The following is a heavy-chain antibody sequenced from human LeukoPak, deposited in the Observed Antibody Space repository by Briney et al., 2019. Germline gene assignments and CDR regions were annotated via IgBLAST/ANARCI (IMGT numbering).Heavy chain of an antibody. D-gene: IGHD6-19*01. Sequence: GGSLRLSCAASGFTFSSYDMHWVRQATGKGLEWVSAIGTAGDTYYPGSVKDRFTISRENAKNSLYLQMNSLRAGDTAVYYCARVRADGSGWYYFDYWGQGTLVTVSS. CDR3: ARVRADGSGWYYFDY. CDR2: IGTAGDT. CDR1: GFTFSSYD. J-gene: IGHJ4*02. V-gene: IGHV3-13*01.